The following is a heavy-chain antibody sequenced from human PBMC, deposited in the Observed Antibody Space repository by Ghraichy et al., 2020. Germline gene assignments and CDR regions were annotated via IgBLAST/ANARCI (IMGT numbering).Heavy chain of an antibody. J-gene: IGHJ6*02. D-gene: IGHD5-24*01. Sequence: GGSLRLSCAASGFTFEDYSMHWVRQASGKGLEWVSLISWDGEITYYAESVKGRFTISRDNSKNSLYLQMNSLRSEDTALYYCARDLFRGDGYNFIYYSGMDVWGQGTTVTVSS. V-gene: IGHV3-43*01. CDR1: GFTFEDYS. CDR3: ARDLFRGDGYNFIYYSGMDV. CDR2: ISWDGEIT.